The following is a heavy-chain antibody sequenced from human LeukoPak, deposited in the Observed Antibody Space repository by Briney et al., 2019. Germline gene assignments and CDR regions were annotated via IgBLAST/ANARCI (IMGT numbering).Heavy chain of an antibody. CDR3: ARDPPYYYDSSGWDAFDI. J-gene: IGHJ3*02. CDR2: INPNSGGT. CDR1: GYTFTGCY. Sequence: ASVKVSCKASGYTFTGCYMHWVRQAPGQGLEWMGWINPNSGGTNYAQKFQGRVTMTRDTSISTAYMELSRLRSDDTAVYYCARDPPYYYDSSGWDAFDIWGQGTMVTVSS. D-gene: IGHD3-22*01. V-gene: IGHV1-2*02.